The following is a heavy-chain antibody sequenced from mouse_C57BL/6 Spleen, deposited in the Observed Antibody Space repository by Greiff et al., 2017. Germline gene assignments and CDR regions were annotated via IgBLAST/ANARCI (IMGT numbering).Heavy chain of an antibody. CDR3: ARGDSNYVDWFAY. J-gene: IGHJ3*01. Sequence: VQRVESGPELVKPGASVKISCKASGYAFSSSWMNWVKQRPGKGLEWIGRIYPGDGDPNYNGKFKGKATLTADKSSSTAYLQLSSLTSEDSAVYFCARGDSNYVDWFAYWGQGTLVTVSA. CDR2: IYPGDGDP. CDR1: GYAFSSSW. V-gene: IGHV1-82*01. D-gene: IGHD2-5*01.